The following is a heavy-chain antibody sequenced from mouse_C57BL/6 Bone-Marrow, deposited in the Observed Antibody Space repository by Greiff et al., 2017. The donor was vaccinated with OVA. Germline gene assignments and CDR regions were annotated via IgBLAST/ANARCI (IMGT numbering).Heavy chain of an antibody. CDR2: IWRGGST. V-gene: IGHV2-5*01. J-gene: IGHJ4*01. D-gene: IGHD1-1*01. CDR3: ATLLLRYCYAMDY. Sequence: VKLQESGPGLVQPSQSLSITCTVSGFSLTSYGVHWVRQSPGKGLEWLGVIWRGGSTDYNAAFMSRLSITKDNSKSQVFFKMNSLQADDTAIYYCATLLLRYCYAMDYWGQGTSVTVSS. CDR1: GFSLTSYG.